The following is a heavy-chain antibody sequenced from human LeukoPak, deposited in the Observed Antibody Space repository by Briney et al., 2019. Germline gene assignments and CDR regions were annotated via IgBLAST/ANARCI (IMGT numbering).Heavy chain of an antibody. CDR3: AREFWSGNYNL. CDR1: GGTFTSYA. CDR2: IIPVFGTT. V-gene: IGHV1-69*05. D-gene: IGHD3-3*01. Sequence: SVTVSCKASGGTFTSYAISWVRQAPGQGLEWVGVIIPVFGTTKYAQKLQGRVTITTRTSTTTTYMELRSLRSEDTAVYYCAREFWSGNYNLWGQGTLVTVS. J-gene: IGHJ5*02.